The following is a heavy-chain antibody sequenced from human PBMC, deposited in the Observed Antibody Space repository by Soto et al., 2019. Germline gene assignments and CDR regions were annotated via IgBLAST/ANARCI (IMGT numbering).Heavy chain of an antibody. D-gene: IGHD3-22*01. J-gene: IGHJ4*02. V-gene: IGHV1-18*01. CDR3: ARDRYYYDSSGYLFDY. CDR1: GYTFTSYG. Sequence: QVQLVQSGAEVKKPGASVKVSCKASGYTFTSYGISWVRQAPGQGLEWMGWISAYNGNTNYAQKLQGRVTMTTDTPTTXAYMELRSLRSDDTAVYYCARDRYYYDSSGYLFDYWGQGTLVTVSS. CDR2: ISAYNGNT.